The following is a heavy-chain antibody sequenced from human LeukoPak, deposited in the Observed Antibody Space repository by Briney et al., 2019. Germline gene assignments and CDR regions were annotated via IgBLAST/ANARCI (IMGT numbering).Heavy chain of an antibody. CDR1: GGSISSSSYY. CDR2: IYYSGST. J-gene: IGHJ4*02. Sequence: SETLSLTCTVSGGSISSSSYYWGWIRQPPGKGLEWIGSIYYSGSTYYNPSLKSRVTISVDTSKNQFSLKLSSVTAADTAIYYCATGIAAASIYFFDYWGQGTLVTVSS. D-gene: IGHD6-13*01. CDR3: ATGIAAASIYFFDY. V-gene: IGHV4-39*01.